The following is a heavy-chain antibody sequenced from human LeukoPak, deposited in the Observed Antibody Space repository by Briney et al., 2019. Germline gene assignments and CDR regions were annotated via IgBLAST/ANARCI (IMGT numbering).Heavy chain of an antibody. D-gene: IGHD6-19*01. CDR3: ARGWEQWLVLFWFDP. Sequence: SETLSLTCTVSGYSISSGYFWGWIRQPPGKGLEWIGSISHSGTTYYNPSLKSRITISVDTSKNQFSLKLSSVTAADTAVYYCARGWEQWLVLFWFDPWGQGTLVTVSS. V-gene: IGHV4-38-2*02. J-gene: IGHJ5*02. CDR1: GYSISSGYF. CDR2: ISHSGTT.